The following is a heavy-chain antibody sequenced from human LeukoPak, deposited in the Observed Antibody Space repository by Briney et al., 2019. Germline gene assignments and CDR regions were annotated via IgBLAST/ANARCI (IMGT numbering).Heavy chain of an antibody. CDR1: GGSISSYY. D-gene: IGHD3-3*01. CDR2: IYYSGST. Sequence: SETLSLTCTVSGGSISSYYWSWIRQPPGKGLEWIGYIYYSGSTNYNPSLKSRVTISVDTSKNQFSLKLSSVTAADTAVYYCARDMIDVLRFLEWSLDAFDIWGQGTMVTVSS. CDR3: ARDMIDVLRFLEWSLDAFDI. J-gene: IGHJ3*02. V-gene: IGHV4-59*01.